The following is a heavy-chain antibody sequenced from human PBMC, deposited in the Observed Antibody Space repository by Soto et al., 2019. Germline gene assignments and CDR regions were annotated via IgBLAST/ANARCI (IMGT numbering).Heavy chain of an antibody. V-gene: IGHV4-59*01. CDR2: IYYSGST. CDR1: GGSINNYY. CDR3: ARRYGGNFDY. D-gene: IGHD3-16*01. J-gene: IGHJ4*02. Sequence: SDTLSLTCTVSGGSINNYYWSWIRQPPGKGLEWIGYIYYSGSTNYNPSLKSRVTISVDTSKNQFSLKLSSVTAADTAVYYCARRYGGNFDYWGQGTLVTVSS.